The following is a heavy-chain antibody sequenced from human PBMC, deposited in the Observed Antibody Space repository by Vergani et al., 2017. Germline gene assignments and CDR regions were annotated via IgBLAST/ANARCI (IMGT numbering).Heavy chain of an antibody. Sequence: QVQLQESGPGLVKPSETLSLTCTVSGGSISSYYWSWIRQPPGKGLEWIGYIYYSGSTNYNPSLKGRVTISVDTSKNQFSLKLSSVTAADTAVYYCARNYCSGGSCYSGFDYWGQGTLVTVSS. D-gene: IGHD2-15*01. V-gene: IGHV4-59*08. CDR3: ARNYCSGGSCYSGFDY. J-gene: IGHJ4*02. CDR1: GGSISSYY. CDR2: IYYSGST.